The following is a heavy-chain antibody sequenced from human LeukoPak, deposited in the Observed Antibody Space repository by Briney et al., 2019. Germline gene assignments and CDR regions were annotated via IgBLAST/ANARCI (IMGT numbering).Heavy chain of an antibody. Sequence: ASVKVSCKASGYTFTGYYMHWVRQAPGQGLEWIGWINPNSGGTNYAQKFQGRVTMTRDTSISTAYMELSRLRSDDTAVYYCARSSYDFWSGYYTPFDYWGQGTLVTVSS. D-gene: IGHD3-3*01. CDR3: ARSSYDFWSGYYTPFDY. J-gene: IGHJ4*02. CDR2: INPNSGGT. V-gene: IGHV1-2*02. CDR1: GYTFTGYY.